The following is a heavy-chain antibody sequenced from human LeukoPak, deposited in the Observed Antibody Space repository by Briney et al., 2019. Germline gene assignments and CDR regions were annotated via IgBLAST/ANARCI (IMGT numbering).Heavy chain of an antibody. V-gene: IGHV4-34*01. D-gene: IGHD4-17*01. J-gene: IGHJ4*02. CDR3: AISYDDYGDY. Sequence: PSETLSLTCAVYVESFISYYWSWIRQSPGKGLEYIGEINHSGSTNYTPSLKSPVTISVDTSKNQFSLKMTSVTAADTAVYYCAISYDDYGDYWGQGTLVTVSS. CDR2: INHSGST. CDR1: VESFISYY.